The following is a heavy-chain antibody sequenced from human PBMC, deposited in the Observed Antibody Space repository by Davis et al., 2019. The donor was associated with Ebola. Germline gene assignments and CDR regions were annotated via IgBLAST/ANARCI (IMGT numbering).Heavy chain of an antibody. J-gene: IGHJ4*02. Sequence: AASVTVSCMASVYTFTNYDINWVRHATAQGLEWMGWMNPNSGNTGYAQTFQGRITMTRNISISTAYMELSSLRSEDTAVYYCARRVGARSGFDYWGQGSLVTVSS. CDR2: MNPNSGNT. D-gene: IGHD1-26*01. V-gene: IGHV1-8*01. CDR1: VYTFTNYD. CDR3: ARRVGARSGFDY.